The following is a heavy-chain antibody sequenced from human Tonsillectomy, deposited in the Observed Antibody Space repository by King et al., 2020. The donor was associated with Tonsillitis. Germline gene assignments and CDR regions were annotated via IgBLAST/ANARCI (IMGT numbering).Heavy chain of an antibody. V-gene: IGHV3-9*01. CDR3: AKDIEGYSYGSPFDY. D-gene: IGHD5-18*01. Sequence: VQLVESGGGLVQPGRSLRLSCAGSGFTFDDYTMHLVRQAPGKGLEWVSGISWNSGSIGYADSVKGRFTISRDNAKNSLYLQMNSLRAEDTALYYCAKDIEGYSYGSPFDYWGQGTLVTVSS. J-gene: IGHJ4*02. CDR2: ISWNSGSI. CDR1: GFTFDDYT.